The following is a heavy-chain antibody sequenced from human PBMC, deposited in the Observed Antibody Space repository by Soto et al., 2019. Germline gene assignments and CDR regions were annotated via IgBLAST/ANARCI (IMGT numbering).Heavy chain of an antibody. D-gene: IGHD4-17*01. Sequence: QVQLVQSGAEVKKPGSSVKVSCKASGGTFSSYAISWVRQAPGQGLEWMGGIIPIFGTANYAQKFQGRVTITADESTGTAYMELSSLRSEDTAVYYCARALRESNYYYYYGMDVWGQGTTVTVSS. CDR1: GGTFSSYA. V-gene: IGHV1-69*12. CDR2: IIPIFGTA. J-gene: IGHJ6*02. CDR3: ARALRESNYYYYYGMDV.